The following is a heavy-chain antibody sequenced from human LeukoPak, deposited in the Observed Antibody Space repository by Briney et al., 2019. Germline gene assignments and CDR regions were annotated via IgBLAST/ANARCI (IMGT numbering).Heavy chain of an antibody. CDR3: TRDRCGGDCYSDY. CDR1: GFTFGDYA. J-gene: IGHJ4*02. CDR2: IRSKAYCGTT. Sequence: GGSLRLSCTASGFTFGDYAMSWFRQAPGKGLEWVGFIRSKAYCGTTEYAASVKGRFTISRDDSKSIAYLQINSLKTEDTAVYYCTRDRCGGDCYSDYWGQGTLVTVSS. V-gene: IGHV3-49*03. D-gene: IGHD2-21*02.